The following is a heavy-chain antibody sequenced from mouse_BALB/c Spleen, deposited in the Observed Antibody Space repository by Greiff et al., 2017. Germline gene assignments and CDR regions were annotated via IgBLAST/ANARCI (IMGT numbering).Heavy chain of an antibody. CDR2: IWGDGST. J-gene: IGHJ1*01. Sequence: VQGVESGPGLVAPSQSLSITCTVSGFSLTGYGVNWVRQPPGKGLEWLGMIWGDGSTDYNSALKSRLSISKDNSKSQVFLKMNSLQTDDTARYYCASNWDDWYFDVWGAGTTVTVSS. CDR1: GFSLTGYG. V-gene: IGHV2-6-7*01. CDR3: ASNWDDWYFDV. D-gene: IGHD4-1*02.